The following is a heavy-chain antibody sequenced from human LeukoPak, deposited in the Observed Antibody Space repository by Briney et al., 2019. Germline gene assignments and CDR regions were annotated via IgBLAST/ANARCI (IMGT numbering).Heavy chain of an antibody. V-gene: IGHV3-48*03. D-gene: IGHD1-1*01. J-gene: IGHJ4*02. CDR2: ISSSGSTI. Sequence: PGGSLRLSCAASGFTFSSYEMNWVRQAPGKGLEWVSYISSSGSTIYYADSAKGRFTISRDNAKNSLYLQMNSLRAEDTAVYYCARVFSKVERDDYWGQGTLVTVSS. CDR3: ARVFSKVERDDY. CDR1: GFTFSSYE.